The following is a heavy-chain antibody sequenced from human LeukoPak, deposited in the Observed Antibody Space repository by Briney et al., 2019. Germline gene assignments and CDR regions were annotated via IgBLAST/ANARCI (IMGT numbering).Heavy chain of an antibody. Sequence: ASETLSLTCTVSGASISSYYWSWIRQPPGKGLEWIGDIYYSGSIKYNPSLKSRVTMSVDTSKNQFSLKLSSVTAADTAIYYCARENPSGYYNRPIDYWGQGTLVTVSS. CDR1: GASISSYY. J-gene: IGHJ4*02. CDR2: IYYSGSI. CDR3: ARENPSGYYNRPIDY. D-gene: IGHD3-22*01. V-gene: IGHV4-59*01.